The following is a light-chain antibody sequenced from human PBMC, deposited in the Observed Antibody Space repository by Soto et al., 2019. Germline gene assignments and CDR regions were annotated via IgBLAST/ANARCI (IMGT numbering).Light chain of an antibody. CDR1: SSNIGAGYD. J-gene: IGLJ1*01. CDR3: QSYDSSLSGLDV. Sequence: QSVLTQPPSVSGAPGQRVTISCTGSSSNIGAGYDVHWYQQLPGTAPKLLIYDNSNRPSGVPDRFSGSKSGTSASLAITGLQAEDEADDYCQSYDSSLSGLDVFGTGTKLTVL. V-gene: IGLV1-40*01. CDR2: DNS.